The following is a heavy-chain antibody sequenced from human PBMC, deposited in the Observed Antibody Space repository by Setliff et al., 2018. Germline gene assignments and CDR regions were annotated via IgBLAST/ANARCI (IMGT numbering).Heavy chain of an antibody. D-gene: IGHD4-17*01. Sequence: ETLRLSCAASGFTFSSYAMSWVRQAPGKGLEWVSAISGSGGSTYYADSVKGRFTISRDNSKNTLYLQMNSLRAEDTAVYYCAKERHGDYVLDYWGQGTLVTVSS. CDR3: AKERHGDYVLDY. CDR1: GFTFSSYA. V-gene: IGHV3-23*01. J-gene: IGHJ4*02. CDR2: ISGSGGST.